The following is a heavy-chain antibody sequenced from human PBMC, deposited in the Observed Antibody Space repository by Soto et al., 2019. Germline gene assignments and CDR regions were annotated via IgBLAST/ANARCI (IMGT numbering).Heavy chain of an antibody. CDR1: GGTFSSYA. CDR3: ARDLNGIYSSSWYFNYYYGMDV. J-gene: IGHJ6*02. CDR2: IIPIFGTA. V-gene: IGHV1-69*12. D-gene: IGHD6-13*01. Sequence: QVQLVQSGAEVKKPGSSVKVSCKASGGTFSSYAISWVRQAPGQGLKWMGGIIPIFGTANYAQKFQGRVTITADESTSTAYMELSSLRSEDTAVYYCARDLNGIYSSSWYFNYYYGMDVWGQGTTVTVSS.